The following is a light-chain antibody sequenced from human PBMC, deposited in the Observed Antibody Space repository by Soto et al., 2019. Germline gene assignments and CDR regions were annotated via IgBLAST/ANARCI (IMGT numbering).Light chain of an antibody. CDR3: QQYHIYSGT. Sequence: IQVTQSPSTVPASVGDRVTITCRASQTIDSWLAWYQQRPGKPPNLLIYKASTLASGVPSRFSGSGSGTEFTPTINSLQPDDFATYYCQQYHIYSGTLGQGTKVDIK. J-gene: IGKJ1*01. CDR1: QTIDSW. V-gene: IGKV1-5*03. CDR2: KAS.